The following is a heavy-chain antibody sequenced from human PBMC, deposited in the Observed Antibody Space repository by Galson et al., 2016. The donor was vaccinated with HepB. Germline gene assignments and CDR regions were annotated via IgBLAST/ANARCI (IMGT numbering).Heavy chain of an antibody. V-gene: IGHV3-23*01. CDR2: ISGSAYTT. Sequence: SLRLSCAASGFSFSSYAMNWVRQAPGKGLEWVSGISGSAYTTYYADSVKGRFTISRDNSRDTVYLQMNSLRAEDTAVYFCAKGTLNGRYYYYGMDVWGQGATVTVSS. D-gene: IGHD1-14*01. CDR3: AKGTLNGRYYYYGMDV. J-gene: IGHJ6*02. CDR1: GFSFSSYA.